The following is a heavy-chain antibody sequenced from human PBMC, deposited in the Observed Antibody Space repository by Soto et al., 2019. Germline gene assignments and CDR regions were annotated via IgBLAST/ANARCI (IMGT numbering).Heavy chain of an antibody. CDR1: GFTFSSYA. Sequence: GGSLRLSCAASGFTFSSYAMSWVRQAPGKGLEWVSAISGSGGSTYYADSVKGRFTISRDNSKNTLYLQMNSLRAEDTAVYYCAKVSTMEPLDYYDSSGYLPGYFDYWGQGTLVTVSS. CDR2: ISGSGGST. J-gene: IGHJ4*02. V-gene: IGHV3-23*01. D-gene: IGHD3-22*01. CDR3: AKVSTMEPLDYYDSSGYLPGYFDY.